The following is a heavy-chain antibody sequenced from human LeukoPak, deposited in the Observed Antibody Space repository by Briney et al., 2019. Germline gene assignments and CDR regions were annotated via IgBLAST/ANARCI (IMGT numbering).Heavy chain of an antibody. CDR3: ARDQPYSSGWPYYFDY. CDR1: GGSISSYY. V-gene: IGHV4-59*01. D-gene: IGHD6-19*01. J-gene: IGHJ4*02. Sequence: PSETLSLTCTVSGGSISSYYWSWIRQPPGKGLEWIGYIYYSGSTNYNPSPKSRVTISVDTSKNQFSLKLSSVTAADTAVYYCARDQPYSSGWPYYFDYWGQGTLVTVSS. CDR2: IYYSGST.